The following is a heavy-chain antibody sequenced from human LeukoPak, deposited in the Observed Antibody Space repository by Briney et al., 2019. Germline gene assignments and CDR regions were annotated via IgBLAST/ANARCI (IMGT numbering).Heavy chain of an antibody. CDR1: GFTFSSYW. CDR2: IKQDGSEK. V-gene: IGHV3-7*01. CDR3: ARKPANCGGDCYSHDAFDI. Sequence: GGSLRLSCVASGFTFSSYWMSWVRQAPGKGLEWVANIKQDGSEKYYVDSVKGRFTISRDNAKNSLYLQMNSLRAEDTAVYYCARKPANCGGDCYSHDAFDIWGQGTMVTVSS. J-gene: IGHJ3*02. D-gene: IGHD2-21*02.